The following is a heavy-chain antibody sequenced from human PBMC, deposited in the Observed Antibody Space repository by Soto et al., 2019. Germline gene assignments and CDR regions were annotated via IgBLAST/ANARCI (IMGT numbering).Heavy chain of an antibody. D-gene: IGHD1-1*01. Sequence: LSLTCTLSGGSVRAPDWWNWVRQSPDKGLEWIAEVHISGHSNYNPSLRSRVSVSIDSSKNQFYLNLNSVTAADTAIYYCARVRQGCSANNCYFDPWGQGTQVTV. CDR2: VHISGHS. CDR1: GGSVRAPDW. V-gene: IGHV4-4*02. J-gene: IGHJ5*01. CDR3: ARVRQGCSANNCYFDP.